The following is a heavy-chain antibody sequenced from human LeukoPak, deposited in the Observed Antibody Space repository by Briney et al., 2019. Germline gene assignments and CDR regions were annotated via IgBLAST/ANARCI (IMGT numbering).Heavy chain of an antibody. Sequence: SETLSLTCTVSGGSISSSTYYWGWIRQPPGKGLEWIGYIYYSGSSNYNPSLKSRVTLSVDTSKNQFSLKLTSVTAADTAVYYCARPTGPGGMDVWGQGTTVTVSS. J-gene: IGHJ6*02. CDR3: ARPTGPGGMDV. CDR2: IYYSGSS. CDR1: GGSISSSTYY. V-gene: IGHV4-61*05. D-gene: IGHD4-11*01.